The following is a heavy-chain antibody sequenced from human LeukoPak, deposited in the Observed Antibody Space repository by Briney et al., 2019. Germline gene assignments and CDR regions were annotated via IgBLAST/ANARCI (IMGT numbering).Heavy chain of an antibody. V-gene: IGHV3-23*01. J-gene: IGHJ4*02. D-gene: IGHD3-10*01. CDR3: ATHFYYYGSASYYEVFDY. CDR1: GFTFSNYA. CDR2: ISGSGGST. Sequence: PGGSLRLSCAASGFTFSNYAMSWVRQAPGKGLEWVSAISGSGGSTYYANSVKGRFTISRDNSKNTLYVQMNSLRAEDTAVYHCATHFYYYGSASYYEVFDYWGQGTLVTVSS.